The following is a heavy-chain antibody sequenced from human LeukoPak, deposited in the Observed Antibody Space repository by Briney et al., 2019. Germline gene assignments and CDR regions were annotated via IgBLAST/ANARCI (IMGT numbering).Heavy chain of an antibody. CDR2: ITASGAST. J-gene: IGHJ5*02. CDR1: GFTFSSCA. V-gene: IGHV3-23*01. CDR3: VRGHTILVP. D-gene: IGHD3-9*01. Sequence: GGSLRLSCAASGFTFSSCAMSWVRQAPGKGLEWVTTITASGASTFYADSVKGRFTISRDNAKNSLYLQMNSLGAEDTAVYYCVRGHTILVPWGQGTLVTVSS.